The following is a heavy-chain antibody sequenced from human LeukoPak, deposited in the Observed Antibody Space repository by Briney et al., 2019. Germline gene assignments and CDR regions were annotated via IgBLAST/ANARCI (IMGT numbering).Heavy chain of an antibody. V-gene: IGHV3-23*01. Sequence: GGSLRLSCAASGFTVSSNYMSWVRQAPGKGLEWVSAISGSGGSTYYADSVKGRFTISRDNSKNTLYLQMNSLRAEDTAVYYCAKTGFYDYLYSSWYEDYWGQGTLVTVSS. CDR3: AKTGFYDYLYSSWYEDY. J-gene: IGHJ4*02. CDR1: GFTVSSNY. D-gene: IGHD6-13*01. CDR2: ISGSGGST.